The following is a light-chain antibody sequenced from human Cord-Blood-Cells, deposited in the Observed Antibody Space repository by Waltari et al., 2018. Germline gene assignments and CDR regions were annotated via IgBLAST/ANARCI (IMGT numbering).Light chain of an antibody. J-gene: IGKJ4*01. V-gene: IGKV3-15*01. Sequence: EIVMTQSPATLSVSPGERATLSCRAGQSVSSNLAWYQQKPGQAPRLLIYGASTRATGIPARFSGSGSGTECTLTISSLQSEDFAVYYCKQYNNWPLTFGGGTKVEIK. CDR2: GAS. CDR3: KQYNNWPLT. CDR1: QSVSSN.